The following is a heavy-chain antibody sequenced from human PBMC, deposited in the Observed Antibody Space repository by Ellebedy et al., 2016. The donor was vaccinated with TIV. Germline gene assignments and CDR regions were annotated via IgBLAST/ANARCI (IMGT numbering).Heavy chain of an antibody. D-gene: IGHD2-15*01. CDR2: ISAYTGIT. J-gene: IGHJ4*02. V-gene: IGHV1-18*01. Sequence: ASVKVSCKASGYSFTSYAIGWVRQAPGQGLEWMGWISAYTGITNYAQKFQGRVTMTTDTSTSTAFMEVRSLRSAETAVYYCSRANQQGVVVVGPAPNFDFWGQGTLVTVSS. CDR3: SRANQQGVVVVGPAPNFDF. CDR1: GYSFTSYA.